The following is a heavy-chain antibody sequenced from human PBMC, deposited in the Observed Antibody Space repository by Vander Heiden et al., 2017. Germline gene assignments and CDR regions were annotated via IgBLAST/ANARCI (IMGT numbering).Heavy chain of an antibody. CDR3: ARDTPYYYYGMDV. Sequence: EVQLVASAGGVVRPGGSLRLSWSASGFTFECYGMSWVRQAPGKGLEWVSGINWNGGSTGYADSVKGRFTISRDNAKNSLYLQMNSLRAEDTALYHCARDTPYYYYGMDVWGQGTTVTVSS. V-gene: IGHV3-20*01. CDR2: INWNGGST. CDR1: GFTFECYG. J-gene: IGHJ6*02.